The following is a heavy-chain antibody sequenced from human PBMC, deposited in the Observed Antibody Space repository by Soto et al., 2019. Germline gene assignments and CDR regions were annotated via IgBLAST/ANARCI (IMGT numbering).Heavy chain of an antibody. J-gene: IGHJ6*02. D-gene: IGHD3-10*02. Sequence: ASVKVSFKVSGYTLTELFIHWVRQAPGKGLEWMGGFDPEDGETIYAQKFQGRVTMTEDTSTDTAYMELSSLRSEDTAVYYCATLVRGVTVPYGMDVWGQGTTVTVSS. CDR3: ATLVRGVTVPYGMDV. V-gene: IGHV1-24*01. CDR1: GYTLTELF. CDR2: FDPEDGET.